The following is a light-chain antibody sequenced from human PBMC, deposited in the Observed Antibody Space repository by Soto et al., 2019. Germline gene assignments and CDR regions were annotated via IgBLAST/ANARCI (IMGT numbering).Light chain of an antibody. CDR3: TSYTTYSTLDV. V-gene: IGLV2-14*01. Sequence: QSVLTQPASVSGSPGQSITISCTGTSSDVGGYNYVSWYQQHPGKAPKLMIYEVSNRPSGVSNRFSGSKSGHTASLTISGLQSEDEADYFCTSYTTYSTLDVFGTGTKVTVL. CDR2: EVS. CDR1: SSDVGGYNY. J-gene: IGLJ1*01.